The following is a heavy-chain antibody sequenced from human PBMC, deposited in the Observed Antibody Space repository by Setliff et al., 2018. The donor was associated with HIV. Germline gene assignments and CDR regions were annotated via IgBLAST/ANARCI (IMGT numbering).Heavy chain of an antibody. Sequence: ASVKVSCKASGGTFSNYVINWVRQAPGQGLEWMGRIIPIFGTANYAQKFQGRVTITADKSTSTAYMDLSSLRSEDTAVYYCARGYNWNYPLDYWGQGTLVTSPQ. D-gene: IGHD1-7*01. CDR1: GGTFSNYV. V-gene: IGHV1-69*06. CDR2: IIPIFGTA. CDR3: ARGYNWNYPLDY. J-gene: IGHJ4*02.